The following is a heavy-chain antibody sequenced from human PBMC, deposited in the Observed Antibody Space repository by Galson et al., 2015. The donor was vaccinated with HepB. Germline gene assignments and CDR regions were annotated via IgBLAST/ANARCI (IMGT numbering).Heavy chain of an antibody. Sequence: SVKVSCKVSGYTLTELSMHWVRQAPGKGLEWMGGFDPEDGETIYAQKFQGRVTMTEDTSTDTAYMEMSSLRSEDTAMYYCATLTPGDTLLAGAWFDPWGQGNLVTVSS. CDR2: FDPEDGET. CDR1: GYTLTELS. CDR3: ATLTPGDTLLAGAWFDP. V-gene: IGHV1-24*01. D-gene: IGHD3-3*01. J-gene: IGHJ5*02.